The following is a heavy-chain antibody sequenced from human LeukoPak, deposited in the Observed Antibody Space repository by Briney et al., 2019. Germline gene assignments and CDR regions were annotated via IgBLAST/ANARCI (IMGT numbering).Heavy chain of an antibody. CDR1: GYSISSSYY. Sequence: PSETLSLTCDVSGYSISSSYYWGWIRQPPGQGLEWIGCIYYSGTTDYNPSLRSRVTLSADTSKNQFSLKLTSVTAADTAVYFCARHVPTPYYGTSGPFDYWGQGTLVTVSS. CDR3: ARHVPTPYYGTSGPFDY. CDR2: IYYSGTT. V-gene: IGHV4-38-2*01. D-gene: IGHD3-22*01. J-gene: IGHJ4*02.